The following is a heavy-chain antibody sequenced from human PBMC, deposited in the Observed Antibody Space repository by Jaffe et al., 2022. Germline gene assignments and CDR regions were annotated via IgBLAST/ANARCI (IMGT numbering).Heavy chain of an antibody. D-gene: IGHD2-15*01. Sequence: QVQLVQSGSELKKPGASVKVSCKASGYTFTSYAMNWVRQAPGQGLEWMGWINTNTGNPTYAQGFTGRFVFSLDTSVSTAYLQISSLKAEDTAVYYCARDRLLGYCSGGSCYSETDFDYWGQGTLVTVSS. V-gene: IGHV7-4-1*02. CDR1: GYTFTSYA. J-gene: IGHJ4*02. CDR3: ARDRLLGYCSGGSCYSETDFDY. CDR2: INTNTGNP.